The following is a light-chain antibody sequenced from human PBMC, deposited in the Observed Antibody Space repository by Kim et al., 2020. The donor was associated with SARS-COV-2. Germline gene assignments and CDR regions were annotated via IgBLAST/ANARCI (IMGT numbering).Light chain of an antibody. J-gene: IGKJ1*01. Sequence: SPGERATLSCRASQSVRSNYLAWYQQKPGQAPRLLIFGTSTRATGIPDRFSGSGSGTDFTLTINGLEPEDFVVYYCQQYGTSPKTFGQGTKVDIK. V-gene: IGKV3-20*01. CDR2: GTS. CDR1: QSVRSNY. CDR3: QQYGTSPKT.